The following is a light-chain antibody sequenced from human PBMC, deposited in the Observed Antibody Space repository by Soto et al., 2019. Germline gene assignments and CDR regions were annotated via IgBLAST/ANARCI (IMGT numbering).Light chain of an antibody. V-gene: IGKV3-15*01. CDR1: QSVSSN. J-gene: IGKJ4*01. Sequence: EIVMTQSPATLSVSPGERATLSCRASQSVSSNLAWYQQKPGQAPRLLIYGASTRATGIPARFSGSGSGTEFTLTISSLQSEDFAVYYCQQYYNWPLTFGGGIKVEMK. CDR3: QQYYNWPLT. CDR2: GAS.